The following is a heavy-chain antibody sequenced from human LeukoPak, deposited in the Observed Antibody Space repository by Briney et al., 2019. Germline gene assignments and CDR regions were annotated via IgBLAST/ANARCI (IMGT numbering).Heavy chain of an antibody. D-gene: IGHD5-18*01. CDR3: AKGPYVDTAMVTGY. CDR1: GFTVSSNY. J-gene: IGHJ4*02. CDR2: IYSGGST. V-gene: IGHV3-66*01. Sequence: PGGSLRLSCAASGFTVSSNYMSWVRQAPGKGLEWVSVIYSGGSTYYADSVKGRFTISRDNSKNTLYLQMNSLRAEDTAVYYCAKGPYVDTAMVTGYWGQGTLVTVSS.